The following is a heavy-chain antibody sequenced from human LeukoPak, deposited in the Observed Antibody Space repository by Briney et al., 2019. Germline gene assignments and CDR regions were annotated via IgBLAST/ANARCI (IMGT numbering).Heavy chain of an antibody. J-gene: IGHJ4*02. CDR3: ARGPVVLLD. D-gene: IGHD4-23*01. CDR1: GYTFTGYY. V-gene: IGHV1-2*02. Sequence: ASVKVSCKASGYTFTGYYIHWVRQAPGRGLEWVGWINPNNGDTNYAQNFQGRVTVTRDTSINTAYLELKSLTSDDTAVYYCARGPVVLLDWGQGTLVTVSS. CDR2: INPNNGDT.